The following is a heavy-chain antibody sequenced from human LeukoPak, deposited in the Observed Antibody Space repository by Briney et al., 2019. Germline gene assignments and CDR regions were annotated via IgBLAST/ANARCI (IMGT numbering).Heavy chain of an antibody. Sequence: SETLSLTCTVSGASIRSYYWSWIRQPPGKGLDWIGSIYYSGSTNYNPSLKSRVTISVDTSKNQFSLKLSSVTAADTAVYYCARTVRTRLFCSGGSCYHFDYWGQGTLVTVSS. V-gene: IGHV4-59*01. D-gene: IGHD2-15*01. CDR2: IYYSGST. CDR1: GASIRSYY. CDR3: ARTVRTRLFCSGGSCYHFDY. J-gene: IGHJ4*02.